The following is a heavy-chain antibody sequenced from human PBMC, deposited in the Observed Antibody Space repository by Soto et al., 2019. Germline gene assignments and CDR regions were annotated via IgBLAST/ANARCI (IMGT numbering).Heavy chain of an antibody. CDR3: ASPGSGSYPR. D-gene: IGHD3-10*01. J-gene: IGHJ4*02. Sequence: QVPLVESGGGVVQPGRSLRLSCAASGFTFSSYAMHWVRQAPGKGLEWVAVISYDGSNKYYADSVKGRFTISRDNSKNTLYLQMNSLRAEDTAVYYCASPGSGSYPRWGQGTLVTVSS. V-gene: IGHV3-30-3*01. CDR2: ISYDGSNK. CDR1: GFTFSSYA.